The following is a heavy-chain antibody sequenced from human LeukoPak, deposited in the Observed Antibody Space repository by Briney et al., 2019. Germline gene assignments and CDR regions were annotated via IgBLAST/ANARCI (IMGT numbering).Heavy chain of an antibody. CDR2: IYSGGST. Sequence: GGSLRLSCAASGFTVSSNYMSWVRQAPGKGLEWVSVIYSGGSTYYADSVKGRFTISRDNSKNTLYLQMNSLRAEDTAVYYCARDLVSSSWTYYGMDVWGQGTTVTVSS. CDR3: ARDLVSSSWTYYGMDV. J-gene: IGHJ6*02. CDR1: GFTVSSNY. D-gene: IGHD6-13*01. V-gene: IGHV3-53*01.